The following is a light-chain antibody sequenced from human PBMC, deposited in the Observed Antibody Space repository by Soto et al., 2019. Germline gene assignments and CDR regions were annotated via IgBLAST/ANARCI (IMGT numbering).Light chain of an antibody. CDR2: RAS. Sequence: EIVLTQSPGTLSLCPGERATLSCRASQSVSSNNLAWYQQKVGRAPRLLIYRASTRATGVSGRFSGSGSGTEFTLTITSLQSENFVVYYCQQYNDWPITFGQGTRLEIK. J-gene: IGKJ5*01. CDR3: QQYNDWPIT. V-gene: IGKV3-15*01. CDR1: QSVSSN.